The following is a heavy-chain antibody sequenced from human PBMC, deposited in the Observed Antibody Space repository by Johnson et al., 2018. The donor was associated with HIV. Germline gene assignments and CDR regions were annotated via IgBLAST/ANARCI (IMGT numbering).Heavy chain of an antibody. CDR1: GFTFSDYY. D-gene: IGHD3-16*01. V-gene: IGHV3-11*04. Sequence: VQLVESGGGLVQPGGSLRLSCAASGFTFSDYYMSWIRQAPGKGLEWVSYISSSGSTLYYAYPVKGRFTISRANAKNSLYLQVNSLRAEDTAVYYCAREAGAGGAFDIWGQGTMVTVSS. J-gene: IGHJ3*02. CDR3: AREAGAGGAFDI. CDR2: ISSSGSTL.